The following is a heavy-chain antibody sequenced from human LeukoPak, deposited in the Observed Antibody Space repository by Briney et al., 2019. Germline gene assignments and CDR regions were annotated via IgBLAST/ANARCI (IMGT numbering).Heavy chain of an antibody. D-gene: IGHD6-19*01. Sequence: GGSLRLSCAASGFXFNSYAIGWVRQAPGKGLEWVSAIRGSGGGTYYADSVKGRFTISRDNSKNTLYLQMNSLRDEDTALHYCAKAGIGVVGYFDYWGQGTLVTVSS. CDR1: GFXFNSYA. CDR3: AKAGIGVVGYFDY. CDR2: IRGSGGGT. J-gene: IGHJ4*02. V-gene: IGHV3-23*01.